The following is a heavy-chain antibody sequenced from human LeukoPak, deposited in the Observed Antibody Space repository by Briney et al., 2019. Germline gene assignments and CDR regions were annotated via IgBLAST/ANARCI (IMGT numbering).Heavy chain of an antibody. V-gene: IGHV3-23*01. CDR2: ISESGVST. CDR3: AKGIRRYPEPSSWSCFDY. Sequence: GWSLRLSCAASGFTFSSYAMSWVRQAPGKGLEWVSAISESGVSTYYADSVKGRFTVSRDNSDNTLYLQMNSLRAADTAVYYCAKGIRRYPEPSSWSCFDYWGQGTLVTVSS. J-gene: IGHJ4*02. CDR1: GFTFSSYA. D-gene: IGHD6-13*01.